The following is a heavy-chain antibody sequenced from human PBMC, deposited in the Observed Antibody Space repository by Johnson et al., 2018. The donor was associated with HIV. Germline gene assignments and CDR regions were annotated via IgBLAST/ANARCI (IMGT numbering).Heavy chain of an antibody. CDR2: ISFDGHNE. V-gene: IGHV3-30*04. D-gene: IGHD3-22*01. Sequence: QMQLVESGGGVVQPGKSVRLSCAASEFSFSDYGMHWVRQAPGKGLEWVAVISFDGHNEYYADSVKGRFTISRDNSKNTLYMQMNSLRGEDTAMYYCARGRISMTAVDLRGGAFDIWGQGTLVTVSS. CDR1: EFSFSDYG. J-gene: IGHJ3*02. CDR3: ARGRISMTAVDLRGGAFDI.